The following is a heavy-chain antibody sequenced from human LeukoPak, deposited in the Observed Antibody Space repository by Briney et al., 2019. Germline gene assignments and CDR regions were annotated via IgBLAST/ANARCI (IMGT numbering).Heavy chain of an antibody. CDR1: GGSISSSSYY. CDR3: ANKVGDVPGHDH. Sequence: SETLSLTCTVSGGSISSSSYYWGWIRQPPGKGLEWIGSISYSRSTYYNPSLKSRVTMSVDTSKNQFSLKLTSVTAADTSVYYCANKVGDVPGHDHWGQGPLVTVSS. CDR2: ISYSRST. J-gene: IGHJ4*02. V-gene: IGHV4-39*01. D-gene: IGHD3-10*01.